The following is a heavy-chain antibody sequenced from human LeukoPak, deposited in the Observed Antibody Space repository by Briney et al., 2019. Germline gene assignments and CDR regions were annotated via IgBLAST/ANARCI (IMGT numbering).Heavy chain of an antibody. J-gene: IGHJ3*02. Sequence: GGSLRLSCAASEFTFSSYAMHWVRQAPGKGLEWVAVISYDGSNKYYADSVKGRFTISRDNSKNTLYLQMNSLRAEDTAVYYCARDLTLGDAFDIWGQGTMVTVSS. CDR1: EFTFSSYA. V-gene: IGHV3-30-3*01. CDR3: ARDLTLGDAFDI. CDR2: ISYDGSNK. D-gene: IGHD3-10*01.